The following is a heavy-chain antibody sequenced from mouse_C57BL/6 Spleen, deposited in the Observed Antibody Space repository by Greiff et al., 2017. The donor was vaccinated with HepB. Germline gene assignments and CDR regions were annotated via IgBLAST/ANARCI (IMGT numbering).Heavy chain of an antibody. CDR3: ARLRRDYFDY. CDR2: INPNNGGT. CDR1: GYTFTDYY. J-gene: IGHJ2*01. Sequence: EVQLQQSGPELVKPGASVKISCKASGYTFTDYYMNWVKQSHGKSLEWIGDINPNNGGTSYNQKFKGKATLTVDKSSNTAYMELRSLTSEDSAVYYCARLRRDYFDYWGQGTTLTVSS. V-gene: IGHV1-26*01. D-gene: IGHD1-2*01.